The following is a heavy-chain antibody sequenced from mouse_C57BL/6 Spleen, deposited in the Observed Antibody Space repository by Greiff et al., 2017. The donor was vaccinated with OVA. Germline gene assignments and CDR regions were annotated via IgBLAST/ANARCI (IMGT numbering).Heavy chain of an antibody. Sequence: QVQLQQPGAELVRPGSSVKLSCKASGYTFTSYWMHWVKQRPIQGLEWIGNIDPSDSETHYNQKFKDKATLTVEKSSSTAYMQLSSLTSEDSAVYYCARGDYDEWYFDVWGTGTTVTVSS. CDR1: GYTFTSYW. J-gene: IGHJ1*03. CDR3: ARGDYDEWYFDV. V-gene: IGHV1-52*01. D-gene: IGHD2-4*01. CDR2: IDPSDSET.